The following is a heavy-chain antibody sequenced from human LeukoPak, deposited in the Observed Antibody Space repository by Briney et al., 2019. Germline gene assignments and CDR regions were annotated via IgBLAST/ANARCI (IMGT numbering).Heavy chain of an antibody. Sequence: ASVKVSCKASGYTFTSYALNWVRQAPGQGLEWMGWINTYSGVPTYAQDFRGRFVFSMDTSVSTAYLQISSLKAEDTAVYYCARNREIVTGYFDFDYWGQGSLVTVSS. CDR2: INTYSGVP. V-gene: IGHV7-4-1*02. D-gene: IGHD3-9*01. J-gene: IGHJ4*02. CDR3: ARNREIVTGYFDFDY. CDR1: GYTFTSYA.